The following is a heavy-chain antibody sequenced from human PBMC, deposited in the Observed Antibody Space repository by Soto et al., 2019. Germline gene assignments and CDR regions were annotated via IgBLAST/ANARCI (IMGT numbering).Heavy chain of an antibody. CDR1: GFTFSSYA. J-gene: IGHJ5*02. D-gene: IGHD6-19*01. CDR3: ARDGEAAVAGDNWFDP. CDR2: ISYDGSNK. Sequence: QVQLVESGGGVVQPGRSLRLSCAASGFTFSSYAMHWVRQAPGKGLEWVAVISYDGSNKYYADSVKGRFTISRDNSKNPLYLQMNSLRAEDTAVYYCARDGEAAVAGDNWFDPWGQGTLVTVSS. V-gene: IGHV3-30-3*01.